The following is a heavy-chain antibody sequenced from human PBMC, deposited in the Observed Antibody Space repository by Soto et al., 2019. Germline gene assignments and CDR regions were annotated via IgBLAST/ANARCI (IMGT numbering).Heavy chain of an antibody. J-gene: IGHJ4*02. CDR2: IYYSGST. D-gene: IGHD3-9*01. Sequence: SETLSLTCTVSGGSISSSSYYWGWIRQPPGKGLEWIGSIYYSGSTYYNPSLKSRVTISVDTSKNTVSLHMNSLRAEDTAMYYCAKDLSNYDILTGPFDYWGQGTLVTVSS. CDR1: GGSISSSSYY. CDR3: AKDLSNYDILTGPFDY. V-gene: IGHV4-39*02.